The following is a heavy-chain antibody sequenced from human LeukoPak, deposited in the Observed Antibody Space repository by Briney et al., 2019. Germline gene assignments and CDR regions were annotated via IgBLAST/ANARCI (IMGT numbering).Heavy chain of an antibody. D-gene: IGHD3-3*01. CDR3: AKDIDFWSGMDV. CDR1: GFTFSSYS. J-gene: IGHJ6*03. CDR2: ISGSGGST. Sequence: SGGSLRLSCAASGFTFSSYSMNWVRQAPGKGLEWVSAISGSGGSTYYADSVKGRFTIPRDNSKNTLYLQMNSLRAEDTAVYYCAKDIDFWSGMDVWGKGTTVTVSS. V-gene: IGHV3-23*01.